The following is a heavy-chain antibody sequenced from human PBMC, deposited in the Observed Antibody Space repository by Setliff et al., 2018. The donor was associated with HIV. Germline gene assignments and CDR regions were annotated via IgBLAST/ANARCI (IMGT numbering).Heavy chain of an antibody. CDR3: ARGFHGNSGYPPHWFDP. V-gene: IGHV1-18*01. J-gene: IGHJ5*02. CDR2: ISTYNGNT. Sequence: GASVKVSCKASGYTFSNYGITWVRQAPGQGLEWMGWISTYNGNTNYEQKLQGRVTMTTDTSTSTAYMELRSLRSDDTAVYYCARGFHGNSGYPPHWFDPWGQGTQVTV. D-gene: IGHD5-12*01. CDR1: GYTFSNYG.